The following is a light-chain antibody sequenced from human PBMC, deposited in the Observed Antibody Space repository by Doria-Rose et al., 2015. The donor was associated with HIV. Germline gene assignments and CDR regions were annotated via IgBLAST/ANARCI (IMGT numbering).Light chain of an antibody. J-gene: IGLJ2*01. Sequence: NIGAGYDVHWYQQLPRTAPKLLIYGTTNRPSGVPDRFSGSKSGTSASLATTGLRAEDEADYYCQSYDSSLSGSQVFGGGTKLTVL. CDR3: QSYDSSLSGSQV. CDR2: GTT. V-gene: IGLV1-40*01. CDR1: NIGAGYD.